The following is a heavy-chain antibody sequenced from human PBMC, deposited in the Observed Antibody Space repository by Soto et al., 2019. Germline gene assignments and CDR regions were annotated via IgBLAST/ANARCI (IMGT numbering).Heavy chain of an antibody. CDR2: IYYSGST. J-gene: IGHJ6*02. Sequence: SETLSLTCTVSGGSISSYYWSWIRQPPGKGLEWIGYIYYSGSTNYNPSLKSRVTISVDTSKNQFSLKLSSVTAADTAVYYCARDSYDILTGYTYYYGMDVWGQGTTVTVSS. CDR3: ARDSYDILTGYTYYYGMDV. CDR1: GGSISSYY. V-gene: IGHV4-59*01. D-gene: IGHD3-9*01.